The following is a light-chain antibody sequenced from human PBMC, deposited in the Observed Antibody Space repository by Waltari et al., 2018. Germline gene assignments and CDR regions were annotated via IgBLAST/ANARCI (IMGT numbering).Light chain of an antibody. V-gene: IGLV2-11*01. CDR1: YVGASDY. CDR2: DVS. J-gene: IGLJ2*01. Sequence: QSALTQPRSVSGSPGQSVAISCTGTYVGASDYDSWYQQHPGKAPTLMIYDVSHRPSGVPSRFSASKSGNPASLAISGLQADDEADYYCCSYGGGGFGGGTKLTVL. CDR3: CSYGGGG.